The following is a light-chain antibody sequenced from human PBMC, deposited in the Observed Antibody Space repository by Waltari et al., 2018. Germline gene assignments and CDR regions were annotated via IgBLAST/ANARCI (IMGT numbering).Light chain of an antibody. CDR1: RSDVGGSNH. J-gene: IGLJ2*01. CDR2: EVS. V-gene: IGLV2-14*01. CDR3: SSHSDNAALDLL. Sequence: QSALSQPASVSASPGQSISISCTGSRSDVGGSNHVSWYQQHPGRAPNLVIYEVSNRPPRVSTRCSAATSGTTASPTISGLQAEDEADYYCSSHSDNAALDLLFGGGTKLAVL.